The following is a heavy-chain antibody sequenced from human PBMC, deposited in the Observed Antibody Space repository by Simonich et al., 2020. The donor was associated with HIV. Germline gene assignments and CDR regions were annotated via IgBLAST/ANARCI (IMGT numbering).Heavy chain of an antibody. CDR1: GYSISSGYY. J-gene: IGHJ3*02. Sequence: QLQLQESGPGLVKPSETLSLTCTVSGYSISSGYYWGWIRQPPGKGLEWIGSIYHSGSTYHNPSLKSRVTISVDTSKNQFSLKLSSVTAADTAVYYCARVLQFLYAFDIWGQGTMVTVSS. CDR3: ARVLQFLYAFDI. V-gene: IGHV4-38-2*02. CDR2: IYHSGST. D-gene: IGHD3-3*01.